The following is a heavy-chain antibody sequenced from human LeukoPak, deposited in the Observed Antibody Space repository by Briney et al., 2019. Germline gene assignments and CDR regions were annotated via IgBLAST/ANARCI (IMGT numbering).Heavy chain of an antibody. CDR2: IYSGGST. J-gene: IGHJ4*02. CDR3: ARSERLRYFDWSSN. Sequence: GGSLRLSCAASGFTVSSNYMSWVRQAPGKGLEWVSVIYSGGSTYYADSVKGRFTISRDNSKNTLYLQMNSLRAEDTAVYYCARSERLRYFDWSSNWGQGTLVTVSS. CDR1: GFTVSSNY. D-gene: IGHD3-9*01. V-gene: IGHV3-66*01.